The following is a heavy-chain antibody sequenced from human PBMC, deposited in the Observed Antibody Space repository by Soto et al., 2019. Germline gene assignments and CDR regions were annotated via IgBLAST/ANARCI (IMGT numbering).Heavy chain of an antibody. Sequence: EVQLVESGGDLVQPGGSLSLSCAASGFTFSGHWMHWVRQVPGKGLEWVSRINTDGGSSAYADSVKGRFTISRDNAKNTFYLQMNGLRAEDTAVYYCAREAGYCSRTSCYRRAFDTWGQGTTVTVSS. CDR1: GFTFSGHW. V-gene: IGHV3-74*03. D-gene: IGHD2-2*01. CDR3: AREAGYCSRTSCYRRAFDT. CDR2: INTDGGSS. J-gene: IGHJ3*02.